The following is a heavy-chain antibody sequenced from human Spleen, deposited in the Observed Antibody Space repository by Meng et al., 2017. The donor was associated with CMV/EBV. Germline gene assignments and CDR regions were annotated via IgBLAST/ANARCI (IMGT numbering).Heavy chain of an antibody. CDR1: GFTFSRYG. CDR2: IWYDGSHK. D-gene: IGHD3-16*01. J-gene: IGHJ6*02. V-gene: IGHV3-30*02. CDR3: AKDILHRARWGSGMDV. Sequence: GESLKISCAAAGFTFSRYGMHWVRQAPGKGLEWVALIWYDGSHKYYGDSVKGRFTISRDNAKHSLYLQMNSLRPEDTALYYCAKDILHRARWGSGMDVWGQGTTVTVSS.